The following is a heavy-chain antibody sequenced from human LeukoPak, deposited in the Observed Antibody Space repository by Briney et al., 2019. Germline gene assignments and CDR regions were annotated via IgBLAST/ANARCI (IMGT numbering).Heavy chain of an antibody. J-gene: IGHJ5*02. Sequence: SVKVTCQASGYTHPSYGNRWVRQPPGQGLEWMGRIIPIFGTSNYAHKFHGRVTINTDESTSTAYMELSSLRSEDTAVYYCARGLEMATVLAPFDPWGQGTLVTVSS. CDR1: GYTHPSYG. CDR3: ARGLEMATVLAPFDP. CDR2: IIPIFGTS. V-gene: IGHV1-69*05. D-gene: IGHD5-24*01.